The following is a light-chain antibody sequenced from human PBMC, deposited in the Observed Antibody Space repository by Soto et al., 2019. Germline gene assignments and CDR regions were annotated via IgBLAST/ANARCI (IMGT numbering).Light chain of an antibody. Sequence: QSALTQPASVSGSTGRSITISCTGASSDVGGYNYVSWYQQHPGKAPKLMIYDVSNRPSGVSNRFSGSKSGNTASLTISGLQAEDEAAYYCSSYTSSSTPHVVFGGGTKVTVL. CDR3: SSYTSSSTPHVV. V-gene: IGLV2-14*01. CDR1: SSDVGGYNY. J-gene: IGLJ2*01. CDR2: DVS.